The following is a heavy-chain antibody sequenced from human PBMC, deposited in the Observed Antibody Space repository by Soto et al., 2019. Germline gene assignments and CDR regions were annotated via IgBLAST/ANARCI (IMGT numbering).Heavy chain of an antibody. J-gene: IGHJ4*02. V-gene: IGHV1-18*01. Sequence: QVQLVQSGGEVKKPGASVTVSCKASGYTFINYHITWVRQAPGQGLEWMAWINTYNGMTDYAQRFQGRVTMTRDTSTSTAYMELRNLGSDDTAVYFCAKSPRGEMATDWGQGTLANVSS. CDR2: INTYNGMT. D-gene: IGHD5-12*01. CDR1: GYTFINYH. CDR3: AKSPRGEMATD.